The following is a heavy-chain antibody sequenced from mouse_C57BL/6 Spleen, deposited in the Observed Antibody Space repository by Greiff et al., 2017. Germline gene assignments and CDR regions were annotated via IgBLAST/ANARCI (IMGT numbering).Heavy chain of an antibody. V-gene: IGHV1-69*01. CDR3: ASYYSNPLYAMDD. CDR1: GYTFTSYW. D-gene: IGHD2-5*01. CDR2: IDPSDSYT. J-gene: IGHJ4*01. Sequence: QVQLQQPGAELVMPGASVKLSCKASGYTFTSYWMHWVKQRPGQGLEWIGEIDPSDSYTNYNQKFKGKSTLTVDKSSSTAYMQLSSLTSEDSAVYYCASYYSNPLYAMDDWGQGTSLTVSS.